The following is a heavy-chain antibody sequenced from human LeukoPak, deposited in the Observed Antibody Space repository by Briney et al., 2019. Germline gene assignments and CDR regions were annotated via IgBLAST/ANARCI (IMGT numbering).Heavy chain of an antibody. V-gene: IGHV4-59*01. CDR2: IYYSGNT. J-gene: IGHJ4*02. CDR1: GXSISSYY. D-gene: IGHD3-10*01. Sequence: SETLSLTCTVSGXSISSYYWSWIRRPPGKGLELIGYIYYSGNTYYNPSLKSRVTISIDTSKKQFSLKLTSVTAADTAVYYCAREQISMIRGFDNWGQGTLVTVSS. CDR3: AREQISMIRGFDN.